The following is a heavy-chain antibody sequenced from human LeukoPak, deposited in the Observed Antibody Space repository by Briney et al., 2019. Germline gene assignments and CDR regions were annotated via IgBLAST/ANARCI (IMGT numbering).Heavy chain of an antibody. CDR1: GYTFSTYG. J-gene: IGHJ4*02. Sequence: ASVKVSCKASGYTFSTYGITWVRQAPGQGLEWMGWINAYNGNTNYAQKFQGRVTMTTDTSASTAYMELRSLRSDDTAVYYCARAGTTSSSTPDYWGQGTLVTVSS. D-gene: IGHD6-6*01. V-gene: IGHV1-18*01. CDR2: INAYNGNT. CDR3: ARAGTTSSSTPDY.